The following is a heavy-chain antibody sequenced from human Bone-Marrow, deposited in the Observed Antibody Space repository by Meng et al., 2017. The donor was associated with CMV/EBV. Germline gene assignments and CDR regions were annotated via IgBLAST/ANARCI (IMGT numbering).Heavy chain of an antibody. V-gene: IGHV1-2*02. CDR1: GYTFNGYY. J-gene: IGHJ3*02. D-gene: IGHD6-6*01. CDR3: ARVNPYSSSSPPRDAFDI. Sequence: ASVKVSCKASGYTFNGYYIHWVRQAPGQGLEWMGWINPNSDDTNYAQKFQGRVTMTRDTSISTAYMELSRRRSDDTAVYYCARVNPYSSSSPPRDAFDIWGQGTMVTVSS. CDR2: INPNSDDT.